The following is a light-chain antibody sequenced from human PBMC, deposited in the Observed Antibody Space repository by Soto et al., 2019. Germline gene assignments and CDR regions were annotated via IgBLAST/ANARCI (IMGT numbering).Light chain of an antibody. CDR2: EVN. V-gene: IGLV2-8*01. CDR3: SSYAGRNNVI. J-gene: IGLJ2*01. Sequence: QSALTQPPSASGSPGQSVTISCTGTRSDIGIYNYVSWYQQHPGKAPKLWIYEVNKRSSEVPERFSGSKSANTASLTVSGLQDEGEADYYFSSYAGRNNVIFGGGTKLAVL. CDR1: RSDIGIYNY.